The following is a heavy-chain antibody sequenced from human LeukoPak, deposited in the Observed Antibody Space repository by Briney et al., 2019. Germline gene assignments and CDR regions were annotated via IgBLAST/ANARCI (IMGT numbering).Heavy chain of an antibody. CDR2: INPNSGGT. Sequence: ASVKVSCRASGYTFTGYYMFWLRQAPGQGLEWMGRINPNSGGTHYAQKFQGRVTMTRNTSITTAYMELSSQRSDDTAVYYCARDLPSPGISVADDYWGQGTLVTVSS. D-gene: IGHD6-19*01. CDR3: ARDLPSPGISVADDY. CDR1: GYTFTGYY. V-gene: IGHV1-2*06. J-gene: IGHJ4*02.